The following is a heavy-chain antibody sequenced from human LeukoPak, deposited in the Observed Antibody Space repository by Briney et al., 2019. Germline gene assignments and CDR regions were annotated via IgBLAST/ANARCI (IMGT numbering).Heavy chain of an antibody. CDR2: IWFDGNNK. CDR3: ARDFGVIRRS. D-gene: IGHD3-3*01. V-gene: IGHV3-33*08. J-gene: IGHJ5*02. Sequence: PGGSLRLSCAASGFTFSSYAMSWVRQAPGKGLEWVAVIWFDGNNKDYADSVKGRFTISRDNSKNTLYLQMNTLRVEDTAVYYCARDFGVIRRSWGQGTLVSVSS. CDR1: GFTFSSYA.